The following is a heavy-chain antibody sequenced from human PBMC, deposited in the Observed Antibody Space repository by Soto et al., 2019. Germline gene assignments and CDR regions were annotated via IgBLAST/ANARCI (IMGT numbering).Heavy chain of an antibody. CDR1: GGTFSSYA. V-gene: IGHV1-69*13. CDR2: IIPIFGTA. D-gene: IGHD5-18*01. Sequence: GASVKVSCKASGGTFSSYAISWVRQAPGQGLEWMGGIIPIFGTANYAQKFQGRVTITADESTSTAYMELSSLRSEDTAVYYCAKHVDTAYYFDYWGQGTLVTVSS. CDR3: AKHVDTAYYFDY. J-gene: IGHJ4*02.